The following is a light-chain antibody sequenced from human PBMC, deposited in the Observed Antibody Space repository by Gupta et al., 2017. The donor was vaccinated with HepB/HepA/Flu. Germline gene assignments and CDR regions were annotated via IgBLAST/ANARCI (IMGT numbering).Light chain of an antibody. CDR1: ALPKQY. Sequence: SYELTQPPSVSVSPGQTARITCSGDALPKQYASWYQQKPGQAPVLGIYKDIERPSGIPERFSGSSSGTTITLNIXGXQAEDEXDDDCQSAASIASYWVFGGGTKLTVL. J-gene: IGLJ2*01. V-gene: IGLV3-25*03. CDR3: QSAASIASYWV. CDR2: KDI.